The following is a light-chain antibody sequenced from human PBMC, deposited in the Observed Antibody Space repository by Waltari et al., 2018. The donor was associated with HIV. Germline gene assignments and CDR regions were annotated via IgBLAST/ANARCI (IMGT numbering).Light chain of an antibody. CDR3: CSYAGSRTYV. CDR2: EVT. Sequence: QSALTQPASVSGSPGQSITISCTGTSSDVGSYNLVSWYQQYPGKVPKLMTYEVTKRPSGVSNRFSGSKSGNTASLTISGLQAEDEADYYCCSYAGSRTYVFGTGTKVPVL. V-gene: IGLV2-23*02. J-gene: IGLJ1*01. CDR1: SSDVGSYNL.